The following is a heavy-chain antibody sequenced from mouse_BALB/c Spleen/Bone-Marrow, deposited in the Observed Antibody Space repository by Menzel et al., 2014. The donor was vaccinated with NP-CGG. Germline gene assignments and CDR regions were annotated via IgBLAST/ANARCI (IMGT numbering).Heavy chain of an antibody. CDR3: ARLHFYGYFCY. CDR1: GFDFSRTW. V-gene: IGHV4-1*02. D-gene: IGHD1-2*01. CDR2: INPDSRTI. J-gene: IGHJ3*01. Sequence: EVQVVESGGGLVQPGGSLKLSCAASGFDFSRTWMSWVRQAPGKGLEWIGEINPDSRTINYTPSLKDKFIISRDNAKNTLYLQIGKVGSEDTALYYCARLHFYGYFCYLGQGTLVTVSA.